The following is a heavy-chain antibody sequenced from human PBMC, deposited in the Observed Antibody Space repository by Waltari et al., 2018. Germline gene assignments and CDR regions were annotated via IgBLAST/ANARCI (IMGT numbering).Heavy chain of an antibody. J-gene: IGHJ4*02. V-gene: IGHV1-2*06. Sequence: QVQLVQSGAEVKKSGPSVKVSCSVSGYTFPDYFIHWVRQAPGQGTKWMGRSNPKSGDTSYAQRFQGRVTMTGDTSISTAYMEVTGLRSDDTAIYYCARSGGGTTSFGVAEWGQGSLVTVSS. CDR1: GYTFPDYF. CDR3: ARSGGGTTSFGVAE. D-gene: IGHD3-3*01. CDR2: SNPKSGDT.